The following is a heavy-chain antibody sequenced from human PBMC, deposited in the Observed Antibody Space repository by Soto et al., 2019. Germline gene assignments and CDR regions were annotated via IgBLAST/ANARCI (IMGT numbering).Heavy chain of an antibody. CDR1: GGSISSYS. J-gene: IGHJ4*02. CDR2: IYYSGST. D-gene: IGHD3-22*01. CDR3: VRQVHRASYSESSGYYQFNY. Sequence: QVQLQESGPGLVKPSETLSLTCTVAGGSISSYSWSWIRQPPGKGLEWIGYIYYSGSTDYNPSLKGRVSTSVYTSKNEFSLKLSSVTAADTAVYDCVRQVHRASYSESSGYYQFNYWGQGSLVIVSS. V-gene: IGHV4-59*08.